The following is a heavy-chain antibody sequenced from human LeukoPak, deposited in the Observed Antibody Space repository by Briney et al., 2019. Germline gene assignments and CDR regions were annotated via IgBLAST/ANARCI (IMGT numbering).Heavy chain of an antibody. CDR3: ARSSIVVVVAATFDY. V-gene: IGHV1-2*02. Sequence: ASVKVSCKASGYTFTGYYIHWVRQAPGQGLEWMGWINPNSGGTNYAQKFRGRVTMTRDTSISTAYMELSSLRSDDTAVFYCARSSIVVVVAATFDYWGQGTLVTVSS. J-gene: IGHJ4*02. D-gene: IGHD2-15*01. CDR1: GYTFTGYY. CDR2: INPNSGGT.